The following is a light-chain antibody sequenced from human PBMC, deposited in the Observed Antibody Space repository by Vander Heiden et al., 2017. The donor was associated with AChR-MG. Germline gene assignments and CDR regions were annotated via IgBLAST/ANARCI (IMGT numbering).Light chain of an antibody. Sequence: DIQMPQSPSSLSASLGDRVTITCRASQGISTWLAWYQHKPEKAPKLLIYSASSLQSEVPSRFSGSGSGTNFTLTINSLQPEDFATYYCQQYDSYPPTFGGGTKLEIK. J-gene: IGKJ4*01. CDR3: QQYDSYPPT. V-gene: IGKV1D-16*01. CDR2: SAS. CDR1: QGISTW.